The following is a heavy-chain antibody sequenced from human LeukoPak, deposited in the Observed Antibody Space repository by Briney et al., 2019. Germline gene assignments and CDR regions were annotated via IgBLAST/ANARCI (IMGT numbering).Heavy chain of an antibody. CDR3: ARDWRSQGKDTSGSYFAPLDH. D-gene: IGHD3-10*01. Sequence: GGSPRLSCAACGFAFSSYAMSWLRQAPGKGLEWVSTIHDDGGKSYYADSVKGRFTISRDNSRNTLNLQMDGLRAEDTALYYCARDWRSQGKDTSGSYFAPLDHWGQGTQVTVSS. V-gene: IGHV3-23*01. CDR1: GFAFSSYA. CDR2: IHDDGGKS. J-gene: IGHJ4*02.